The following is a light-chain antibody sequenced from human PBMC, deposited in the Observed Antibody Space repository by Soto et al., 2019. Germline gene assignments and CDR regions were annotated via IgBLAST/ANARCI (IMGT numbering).Light chain of an antibody. V-gene: IGLV2-8*01. CDR2: EVS. CDR3: SSYAGSNNFPVV. Sequence: QSVLTQPPSASGSPGQSVTISCTGTSSDVGGYNYVSWYQQHPGKAPKLMIYEVSKRPSGVPDRFSGSKSGNTASLTVSGLQAEDEADYYCSSYAGSNNFPVVFGTGTKLTVL. CDR1: SSDVGGYNY. J-gene: IGLJ1*01.